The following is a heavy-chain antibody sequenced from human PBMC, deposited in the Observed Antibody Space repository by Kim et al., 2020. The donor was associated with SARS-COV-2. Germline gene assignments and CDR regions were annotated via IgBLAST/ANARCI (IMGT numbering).Heavy chain of an antibody. D-gene: IGHD3-10*01. J-gene: IGHJ4*02. CDR3: AKDLSYYYGSGEDY. V-gene: IGHV3-23*01. Sequence: YADSVKGRFTSSRDNSKNTVHLQMNSLGAEDTAIYYCAKDLSYYYGSGEDYWGQGTLVTVSS.